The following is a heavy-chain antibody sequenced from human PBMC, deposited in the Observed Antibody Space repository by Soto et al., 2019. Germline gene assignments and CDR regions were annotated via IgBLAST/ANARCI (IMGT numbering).Heavy chain of an antibody. Sequence: QVQLQESGPGLVKPSETLSLTCTVSGGSISGHYWIWIRQPPGKGLEWIGYIFYSGSTNYNPSFKSRVTISVDTSKNQFSLILNSVTAADTAVYYCARVGSSGWSPDYWGQGTLVTVSS. CDR2: IFYSGST. D-gene: IGHD6-19*01. CDR1: GGSISGHY. J-gene: IGHJ4*02. V-gene: IGHV4-59*11. CDR3: ARVGSSGWSPDY.